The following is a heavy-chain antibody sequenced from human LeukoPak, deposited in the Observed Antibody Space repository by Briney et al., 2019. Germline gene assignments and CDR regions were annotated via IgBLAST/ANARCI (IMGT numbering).Heavy chain of an antibody. CDR3: AALLVGATEFDP. D-gene: IGHD1-26*01. V-gene: IGHV4-30-4*07. Sequence: SETLSLTCTVSGGSISSGGYSWSWIRQPPGKGLEWIGYIYYSGSTYYNPSLKSRVSISVDTSKNQFSLKLSSVTAADTAVYYCAALLVGATEFDPWGQGTLVTVSS. J-gene: IGHJ5*02. CDR1: GGSISSGGYS. CDR2: IYYSGST.